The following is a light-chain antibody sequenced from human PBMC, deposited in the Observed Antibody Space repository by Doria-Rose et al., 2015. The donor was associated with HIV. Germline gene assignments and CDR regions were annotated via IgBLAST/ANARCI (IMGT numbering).Light chain of an antibody. V-gene: IGKV3-20*01. CDR1: QSFSSTY. J-gene: IGKJ1*01. CDR2: DGS. CDR3: HQYGTSWT. Sequence: EIVMTQSPGTLSLSPGYRATLSCRASQSFSSTYLAWYQQQPGQAHSLLIYDGSTRATGIPDRFSASGSGTDFTLTINRLEPEDFALYYCHQYGTSWTFGQGTKVEI.